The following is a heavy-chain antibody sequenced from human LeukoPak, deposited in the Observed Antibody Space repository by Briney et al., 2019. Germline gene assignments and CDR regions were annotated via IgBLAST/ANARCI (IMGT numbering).Heavy chain of an antibody. CDR2: IIPIFGTA. J-gene: IGHJ1*01. CDR1: GGTFSSYA. CDR3: ATLERWPNPWDFQH. V-gene: IGHV1-69*05. D-gene: IGHD5-24*01. Sequence: SVKVSCKASGGTFSSYAISWVRQAPGQGLEWMGGIIPIFGTANYAQKFQGSVTITTDESTSTAYMELSGLRSEDTAVYYCATLERWPNPWDFQHWGQGTLVTVSS.